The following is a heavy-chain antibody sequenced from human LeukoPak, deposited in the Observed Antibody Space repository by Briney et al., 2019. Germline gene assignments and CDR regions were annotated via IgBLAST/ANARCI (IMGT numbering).Heavy chain of an antibody. V-gene: IGHV4-34*01. CDR1: GGPFSGYY. Sequence: SETLSLTCAVYGGPFSGYYWSWIRQPPGKGLEWIGEINHSGSTNYNPSLKSRVTISVDTSKNQFSLKLSSVTAADTAVYYCASNMVRGPGLWYYGMDVWGKGTTVTVSS. CDR3: ASNMVRGPGLWYYGMDV. CDR2: INHSGST. J-gene: IGHJ6*04. D-gene: IGHD3-10*01.